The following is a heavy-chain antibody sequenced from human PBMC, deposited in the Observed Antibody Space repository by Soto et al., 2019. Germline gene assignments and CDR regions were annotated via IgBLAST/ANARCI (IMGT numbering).Heavy chain of an antibody. V-gene: IGHV1-69*01. J-gene: IGHJ6*02. CDR1: GGTFSSYA. Sequence: QVQLVQSGAEVKKPGSSVKVSCKASGGTFSSYAISWVRQAPGQGLEWMGGILPIFGTANYAQKFQGRVTITADESTSTAYMELSSLRSEDTAVYYCARDGNPVVVPAANLPSMDVWGQGTTVTVSS. CDR2: ILPIFGTA. D-gene: IGHD2-2*01. CDR3: ARDGNPVVVPAANLPSMDV.